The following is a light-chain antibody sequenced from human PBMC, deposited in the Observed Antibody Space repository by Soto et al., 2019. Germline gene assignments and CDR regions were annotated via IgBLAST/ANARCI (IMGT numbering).Light chain of an antibody. CDR3: QQYSSSPPEFT. CDR1: QSVNSNY. J-gene: IGKJ3*01. Sequence: EIVLTQSPGTLSVSPGERVTLSCRASQSVNSNYLAWYQQRPGQAPRLLIFGASYRATGIPDRFSGSGSGXXXXXTISRLEPEDFAVYYCQQYSSSPPEFTFGPGTKVDSK. V-gene: IGKV3-20*01. CDR2: GAS.